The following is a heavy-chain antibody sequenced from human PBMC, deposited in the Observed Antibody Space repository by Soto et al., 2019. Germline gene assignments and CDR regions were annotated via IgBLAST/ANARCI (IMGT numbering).Heavy chain of an antibody. CDR1: GFTFGDYA. Sequence: GGSLRLSCSGSGFTFGDYAMNWVRQAPGKGLEWVAVISGDGINKYIPHSVKGRFVISRDNSKNSVFLQMSSLGPQDTAIYYCARRLTTSVTALGYWGQGTLVTVSS. CDR3: ARRLTTSVTALGY. CDR2: ISGDGINK. J-gene: IGHJ4*02. D-gene: IGHD4-17*01. V-gene: IGHV3-30*09.